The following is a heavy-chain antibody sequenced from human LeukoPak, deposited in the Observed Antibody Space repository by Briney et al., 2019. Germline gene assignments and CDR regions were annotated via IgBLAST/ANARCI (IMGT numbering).Heavy chain of an antibody. V-gene: IGHV4-4*07. J-gene: IGHJ5*02. CDR2: IYTSGST. D-gene: IGHD3-10*01. Sequence: SETLSLTCTVSGGSISSYYWSWIRQPAGKGQEWIGRIYTSGSTNYNPSLKSRVTMSVDTSKNQFSLKLSSVTAADTAVYYCARGFTMVRGPYGWFDPWGQGTLVTVSS. CDR3: ARGFTMVRGPYGWFDP. CDR1: GGSISSYY.